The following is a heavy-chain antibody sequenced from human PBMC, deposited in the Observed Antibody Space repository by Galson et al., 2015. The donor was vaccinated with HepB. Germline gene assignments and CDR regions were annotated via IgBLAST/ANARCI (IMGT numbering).Heavy chain of an antibody. CDR2: IYYSGST. D-gene: IGHD3-22*01. CDR3: ARRDSSGYWLAY. V-gene: IGHV4-39*01. CDR1: GGSISSSSYY. Sequence: ETLSLTCTVSGGSISSSSYYWGWIRQPPGKGLEWIGSIYYSGSTYYNPSLKSRVTISVDTSKNQFSLKLSSVTAADTAVYYCARRDSSGYWLAYWGQGTLVTVSS. J-gene: IGHJ4*02.